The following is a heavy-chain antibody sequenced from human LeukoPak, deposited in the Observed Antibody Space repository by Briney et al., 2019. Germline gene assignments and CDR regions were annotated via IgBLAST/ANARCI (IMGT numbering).Heavy chain of an antibody. V-gene: IGHV3-15*01. Sequence: PGGSLRLSCAASGFTFSNAWMSWVRQAPGKGLEWVGSIKSKTDGGTTDYAAPVKGRFTISRDDSKNTLYLQMNSLKTEDTAVYYCTTDQVDVGGWLNDYWGQGTLVTVSS. CDR3: TTDQVDVGGWLNDY. J-gene: IGHJ4*02. D-gene: IGHD6-19*01. CDR1: GFTFSNAW. CDR2: IKSKTDGGTT.